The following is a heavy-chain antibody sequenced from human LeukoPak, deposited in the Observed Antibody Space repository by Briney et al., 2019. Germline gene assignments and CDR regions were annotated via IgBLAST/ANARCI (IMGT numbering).Heavy chain of an antibody. V-gene: IGHV3-23*01. CDR1: GLIGSDGY. D-gene: IGHD5-18*01. J-gene: IGHJ6*03. Sequence: GGSLRLSCAVSGLIGSDGYMSWVRQAPGKGLEWVSAISGSGGSTYYADSVKGRFTISRDNSKNTLYLQMNSLRAEDTAVYYCAKDKGYSYGLTEYYYMDVWGKGTTVTVSS. CDR3: AKDKGYSYGLTEYYYMDV. CDR2: ISGSGGST.